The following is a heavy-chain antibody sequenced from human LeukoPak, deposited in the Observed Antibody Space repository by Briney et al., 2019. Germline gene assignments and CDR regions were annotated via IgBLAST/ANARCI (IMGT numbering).Heavy chain of an antibody. D-gene: IGHD2-8*01. CDR3: AKDAGNEYWYFDL. J-gene: IGHJ2*01. CDR2: ISGSGGST. CDR1: GFTFSNYA. Sequence: GGSLRLSCAASGFTFSNYAMSWVRHAPGKGLEWVSTISGSGGSTYSADFVKGRFTMSRDNSKNTLDLQVKSLTAEDTAVYYCAKDAGNEYWYFDLWGRGTLVTVSS. V-gene: IGHV3-23*01.